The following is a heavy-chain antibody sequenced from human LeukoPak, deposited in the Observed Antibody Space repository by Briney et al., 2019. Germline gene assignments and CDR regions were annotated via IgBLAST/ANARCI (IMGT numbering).Heavy chain of an antibody. V-gene: IGHV4-34*01. Sequence: ASETLSLTCAVYGGSFSGYYWSWIRQPPGKGLEWIGKINHSGSTNYNPSLKSRVTISVDTSKNQFSLKLSSVTAADTAVYYCARGDGGSGVVVPADYWGQGTLVTVSS. CDR2: INHSGST. CDR1: GGSFSGYY. CDR3: ARGDGGSGVVVPADY. J-gene: IGHJ4*02. D-gene: IGHD2-2*01.